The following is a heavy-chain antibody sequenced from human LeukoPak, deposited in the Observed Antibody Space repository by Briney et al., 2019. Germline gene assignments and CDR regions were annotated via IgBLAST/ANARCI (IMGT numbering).Heavy chain of an antibody. V-gene: IGHV1-8*01. D-gene: IGHD3-10*01. J-gene: IGHJ3*02. CDR3: ERGPFGGDAFDI. CDR2: MNPNSGNT. CDR1: GYTFTSYD. Sequence: ASVKVSCKASGYTFTSYDINWVRQATGQGLEWMGWMNPNSGNTGYAQKFQGRVTMTRNTSISTAYMGLSSLRSEDTAVYYCERGPFGGDAFDIWGQGTMVTVSS.